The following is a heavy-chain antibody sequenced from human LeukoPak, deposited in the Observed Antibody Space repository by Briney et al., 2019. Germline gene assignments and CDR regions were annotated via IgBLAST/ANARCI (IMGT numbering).Heavy chain of an antibody. D-gene: IGHD6-6*01. J-gene: IGHJ1*01. CDR2: IIPIFGTA. CDR1: GGTFSSYA. Sequence: GASVKVSCKASGGTFSSYAISWVRQAPGQGLEWMGGIIPIFGTANYAQKFQGRVTITADESTSTAYMELSSLRSEDTAVYYCAREEEVAARPNGRGYFQHWGQGTLVTVSS. V-gene: IGHV1-69*13. CDR3: AREEEVAARPNGRGYFQH.